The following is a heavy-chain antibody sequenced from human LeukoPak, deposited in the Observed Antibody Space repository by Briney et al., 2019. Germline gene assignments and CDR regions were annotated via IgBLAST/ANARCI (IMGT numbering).Heavy chain of an antibody. V-gene: IGHV3-48*02. CDR3: AREYSSSYYFDY. D-gene: IGHD6-13*01. CDR1: GFTVISNY. CDR2: ISSGSESST. Sequence: GGSLRLSCAASGFTVISNYMNWVRQVPGKGLEWVSYISSGSESSTYYADSVKGRFTISRDNAKNSLYLQMNSLRDEDTAVYYCAREYSSSYYFDYWGQGTLVTVSS. J-gene: IGHJ4*02.